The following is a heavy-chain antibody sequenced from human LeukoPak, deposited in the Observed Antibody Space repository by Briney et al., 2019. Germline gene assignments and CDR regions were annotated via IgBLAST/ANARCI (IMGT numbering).Heavy chain of an antibody. CDR3: ARVGWVLRYAFDI. J-gene: IGHJ3*02. CDR1: GFSLSSYE. D-gene: IGHD3-16*01. CDR2: ISSRGSTI. V-gene: IGHV3-48*03. Sequence: GGSLRLSCEASGFSLSSYEMNGVRQAPGKGLEWVSHISSRGSTIYYADSVKGRFTISRDNAKNSLYLQMNSLRAEDTAVYYCARVGWVLRYAFDIWGQGTMVTVSS.